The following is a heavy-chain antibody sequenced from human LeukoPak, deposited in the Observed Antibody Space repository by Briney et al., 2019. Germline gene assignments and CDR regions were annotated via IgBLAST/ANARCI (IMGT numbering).Heavy chain of an antibody. CDR3: AREYRLGIVGATPDFDY. Sequence: ASVKVSCKASGYTFTSYAMHWVRQAPGQRLEWMGWINAGNGNTKYSQKFQGRVTITRDTSASTAYMGLSSLRSEDTAVYYCAREYRLGIVGATPDFDYWGQGTLVTVSS. CDR1: GYTFTSYA. V-gene: IGHV1-3*01. D-gene: IGHD1-26*01. J-gene: IGHJ4*02. CDR2: INAGNGNT.